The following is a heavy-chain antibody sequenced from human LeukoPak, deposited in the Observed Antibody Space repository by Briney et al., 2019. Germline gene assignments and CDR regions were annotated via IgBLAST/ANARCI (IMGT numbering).Heavy chain of an antibody. CDR2: IYPGDSDT. CDR3: ATLSSSSVDY. Sequence: GEPLKFSCMGSGYSFTSFLSGWVRQMPGKGLEWMGIIYPGDSDTRYSPSFRGMATISADKTISSAYLQRSSLKASDTAMYYCATLSSSSVDYWGQATLVTVSS. D-gene: IGHD6-6*01. V-gene: IGHV5-51*01. J-gene: IGHJ4*02. CDR1: GYSFTSFL.